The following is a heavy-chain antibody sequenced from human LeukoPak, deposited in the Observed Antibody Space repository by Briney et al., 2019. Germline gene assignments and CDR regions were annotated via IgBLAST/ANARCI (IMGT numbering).Heavy chain of an antibody. CDR3: ARRGPSVAGPYDY. J-gene: IGHJ4*02. CDR1: GFTFSSYW. V-gene: IGHV3-7*01. D-gene: IGHD6-19*01. CDR2: IKQDGSEK. Sequence: PGGSLRPSCAASGFTFSSYWMSWVRQAPGKGLEWVANIKQDGSEKYYVDSVKGRFTISRDNAKNSLYLQMNSLRAEDTAVYYCARRGPSVAGPYDYWGQGTLVTVSS.